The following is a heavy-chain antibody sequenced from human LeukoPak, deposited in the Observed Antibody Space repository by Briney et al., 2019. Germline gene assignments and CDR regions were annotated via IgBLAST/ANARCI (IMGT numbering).Heavy chain of an antibody. Sequence: SETLSLTCAVYGGSLSGAYCTWIRQTPGKGLEWMGEINHSGRTNYNPSLEPLVTISLDKSQNHFSLKLTSVTAADSAVYYCARDPCSSVNCPLRYWGQGTQVTVSS. CDR2: INHSGRT. CDR1: GGSLSGAY. J-gene: IGHJ4*02. CDR3: ARDPCSSVNCPLRY. V-gene: IGHV4-34*01. D-gene: IGHD6-19*01.